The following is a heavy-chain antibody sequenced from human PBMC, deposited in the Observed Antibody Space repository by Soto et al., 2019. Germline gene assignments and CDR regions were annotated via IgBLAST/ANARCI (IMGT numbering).Heavy chain of an antibody. CDR2: ITSDGKSK. J-gene: IGHJ5*02. CDR3: ARESGHWNINWFDP. D-gene: IGHD1-1*01. Sequence: VGSLRLSCASSGFNFSNHWMHWVRQRPAEGLVWVSRITSDGKSKAYAESVKGRFAISRDNAKNTLYLQMNGLTAEDTAVYYCARESGHWNINWFDPWGQGTLVPVSS. CDR1: GFNFSNHW. V-gene: IGHV3-74*01.